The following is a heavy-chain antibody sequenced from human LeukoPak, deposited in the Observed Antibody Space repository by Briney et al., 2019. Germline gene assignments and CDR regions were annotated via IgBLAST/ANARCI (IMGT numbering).Heavy chain of an antibody. D-gene: IGHD2-2*01. J-gene: IGHJ5*02. V-gene: IGHV3-64*04. CDR3: AKDKYQLLSWFDP. CDR1: GFSFSGDY. CDR2: ISGNGVTT. Sequence: GGSLRLSCAASGFSFSGDYIHWVRQAPGKGLEYVSAISGNGVTTHYTDSVKGRFTISRDNSKNTLYLQMNSLRAEDTAVYYCAKDKYQLLSWFDPWGQGTLVTVSS.